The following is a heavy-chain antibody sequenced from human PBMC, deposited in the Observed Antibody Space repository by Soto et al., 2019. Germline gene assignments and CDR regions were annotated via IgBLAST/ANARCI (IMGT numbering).Heavy chain of an antibody. Sequence: EVQLVESGGGLVKPGGSLRLSCAASGFTFSSYTMNWVRQAPGKGLEWVSSISSGSSYIYYADSMKGRFTISRDNAKNSLYLQMNSLRAEDTAVYYCARGVLSDSGNCYWGRGTLVTVSS. D-gene: IGHD2-15*01. CDR2: ISSGSSYI. CDR3: ARGVLSDSGNCY. V-gene: IGHV3-21*01. CDR1: GFTFSSYT. J-gene: IGHJ4*02.